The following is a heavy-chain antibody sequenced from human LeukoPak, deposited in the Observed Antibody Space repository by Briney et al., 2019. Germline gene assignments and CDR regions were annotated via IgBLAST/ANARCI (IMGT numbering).Heavy chain of an antibody. Sequence: PSETLSLTCTVPGGSIRSYYWNWIRQPPGKGLEWIGYIYYSGSTNYNPSLKSQVTISVDTSKNQFSLKLSSVTAADTAVYFCASSKVAVAERKPALWFDPWGQGTLVTVSS. CDR2: IYYSGST. D-gene: IGHD6-19*01. CDR3: ASSKVAVAERKPALWFDP. J-gene: IGHJ5*02. V-gene: IGHV4-59*01. CDR1: GGSIRSYY.